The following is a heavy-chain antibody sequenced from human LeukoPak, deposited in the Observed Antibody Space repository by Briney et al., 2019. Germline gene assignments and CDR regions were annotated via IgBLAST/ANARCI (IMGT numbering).Heavy chain of an antibody. V-gene: IGHV4-39*07. CDR3: AGDVRGSYYWFDP. D-gene: IGHD3-16*01. Sequence: PSETLSLTCTVSGGSISSSSYYWGWIRQPPGKGLEWIGSIYYSGSTYYNPSLKSRVTISVDTSKNQFSLKLSSVTAADTAVYYCAGDVRGSYYWFDPWGQGTLVTVSS. J-gene: IGHJ5*02. CDR1: GGSISSSSYY. CDR2: IYYSGST.